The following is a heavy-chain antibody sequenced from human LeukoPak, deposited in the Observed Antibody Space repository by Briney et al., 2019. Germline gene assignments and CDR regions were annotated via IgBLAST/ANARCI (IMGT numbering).Heavy chain of an antibody. J-gene: IGHJ4*02. V-gene: IGHV1-2*06. CDR1: GYTFTGYH. CDR2: INPYSGDT. CDR3: ARDQWSLTRSWYTGY. D-gene: IGHD6-13*01. Sequence: ASVKVSCKASGYTFTGYHIRWVRQAPGQGLEWMGRINPYSGDTNFAQKFQGRVTMTRDTSITTAYMDLSSLTSDDTAVYFCARDQWSLTRSWYTGYWGQRTQVTVSS.